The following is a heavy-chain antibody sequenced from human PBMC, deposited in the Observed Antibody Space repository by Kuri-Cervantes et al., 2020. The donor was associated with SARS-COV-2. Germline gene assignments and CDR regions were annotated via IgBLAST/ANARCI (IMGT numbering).Heavy chain of an antibody. CDR1: GFTFSSYS. J-gene: IGHJ6*02. CDR2: ISSSSSTI. CDR3: AKPLMVITLSTLDYNGMDV. D-gene: IGHD3-22*01. V-gene: IGHV3-48*01. Sequence: GGSLRLSCAASGFTFSSYSMNWVRQAPGKGLEWVSYISSSSSTIYYADSVKGRFTISRDNSKNTLYLQMNSLRAGDTAAYYCAKPLMVITLSTLDYNGMDVWGQGTTVTVSS.